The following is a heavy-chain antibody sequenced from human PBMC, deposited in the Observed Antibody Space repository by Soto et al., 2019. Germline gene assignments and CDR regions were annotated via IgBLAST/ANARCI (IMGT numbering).Heavy chain of an antibody. CDR2: TYNRSKWYN. J-gene: IGHJ6*02. V-gene: IGHV6-1*01. CDR1: GDSVSSNSAA. D-gene: IGHD3-10*01. CDR3: ARAVITMVRGVITTDYYYYGMDV. Sequence: PSQTLSLTCAISGDSVSSNSAAWNWIRQSPSRGLEWLGRTYNRSKWYNDYAVSVKSRITINPDTSKNQFSLQLNSVTPEDTAVYYCARAVITMVRGVITTDYYYYGMDVWGQGTTVTVSS.